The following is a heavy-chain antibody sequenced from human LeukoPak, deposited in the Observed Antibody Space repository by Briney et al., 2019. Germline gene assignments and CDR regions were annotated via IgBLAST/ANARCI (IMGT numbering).Heavy chain of an antibody. Sequence: GGSLRLSCAASGFTFSSYAISWVRQAPGQGLEWMGWINPNSGGTNYAQKFQGRVTMTRDTSISTAYMELSRLRSDDTAVYYCARELAAVAWFDPWGQGTLVTVSS. D-gene: IGHD6-13*01. CDR1: GFTFSSYA. V-gene: IGHV1-2*02. CDR3: ARELAAVAWFDP. J-gene: IGHJ5*02. CDR2: INPNSGGT.